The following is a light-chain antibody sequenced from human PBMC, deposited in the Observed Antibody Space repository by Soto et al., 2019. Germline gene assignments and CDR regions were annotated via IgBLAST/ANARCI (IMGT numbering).Light chain of an antibody. CDR1: SSDVGDYNF. V-gene: IGLV2-11*01. CDR2: DVS. CDR3: CSYAGSYTDV. Sequence: QSVLTQPRSVSGSPGQSVTISCTGTSSDVGDYNFVSWYQQHPGKAPKLMIYDVSKRPSGVPDRFSGSKSGNTASLTISGLQAEDEADYYCCSYAGSYTDVLGTGTKVTVL. J-gene: IGLJ1*01.